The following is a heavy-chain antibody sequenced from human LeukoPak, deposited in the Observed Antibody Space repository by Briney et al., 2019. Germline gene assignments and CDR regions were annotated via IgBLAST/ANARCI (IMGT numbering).Heavy chain of an antibody. CDR1: GYTFTSYY. CDR3: ARDRYGDYGDYYYGMDV. D-gene: IGHD4-17*01. Sequence: ASVKVSCKASGYTFTSYYMHWVRQAPGQGLEWMGIINPSGGSTSYAQKFQGRVTITADKSTSTAYMELSSLRSEDTAVYYCARDRYGDYGDYYYGMDVWGQGTTVTVSS. J-gene: IGHJ6*02. CDR2: INPSGGST. V-gene: IGHV1-46*01.